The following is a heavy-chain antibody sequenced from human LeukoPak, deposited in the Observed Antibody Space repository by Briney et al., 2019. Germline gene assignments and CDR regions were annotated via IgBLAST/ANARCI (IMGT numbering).Heavy chain of an antibody. Sequence: AGGSLRLSCAASGFTFSSYGMHWVRQAPGKGLEWVAFIRYDGSNKYYADSVKGRFTISRDNSKNTPYLQMNSLRAEDTAVYYCAKVNHLIDPLLEGFDYWGQGTLVTVSS. V-gene: IGHV3-30*02. CDR3: AKVNHLIDPLLEGFDY. D-gene: IGHD1-14*01. J-gene: IGHJ4*02. CDR1: GFTFSSYG. CDR2: IRYDGSNK.